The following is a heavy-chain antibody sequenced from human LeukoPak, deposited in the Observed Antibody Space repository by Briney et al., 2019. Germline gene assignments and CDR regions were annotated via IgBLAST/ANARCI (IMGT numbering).Heavy chain of an antibody. D-gene: IGHD3-3*01. CDR2: INHSGST. CDR1: GGSFSGYY. CDR3: ASGLYDFWSGYYIAWFDP. V-gene: IGHV4-34*01. Sequence: SETLSLTCAVYGGSFSGYYWSWIRQPPGKGLEWIGEINHSGSTNYNPSLKSRVTISVDTSKNQFSLKLSSVTAADTAVYYCASGLYDFWSGYYIAWFDPWGQGTLVTVSS. J-gene: IGHJ5*02.